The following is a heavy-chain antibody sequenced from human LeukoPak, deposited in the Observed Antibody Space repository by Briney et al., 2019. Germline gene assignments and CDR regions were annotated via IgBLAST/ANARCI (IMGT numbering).Heavy chain of an antibody. CDR3: AREGGYSCGPGNL. CDR2: IYYSGST. D-gene: IGHD5-18*01. J-gene: IGHJ4*02. CDR1: GGSISSGDYY. V-gene: IGHV4-30-4*01. Sequence: SQTLSLTCTVSGGSISSGDYYWSWIRQPPGKGLEWIGYIYYSGSTYYNPSLKSRVTISVDTSKNQFSLKLSSVTAADTAVYYCAREGGYSCGPGNLWGQGTLVTVSS.